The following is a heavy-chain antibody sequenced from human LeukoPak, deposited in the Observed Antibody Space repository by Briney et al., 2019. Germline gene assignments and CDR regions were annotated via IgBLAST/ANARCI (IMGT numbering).Heavy chain of an antibody. CDR2: INRDGSTK. CDR3: VRDFTPGGRSAWCDAFDI. V-gene: IGHV3-7*01. CDR1: GFSLSNYW. Sequence: GGSLILSRTASGFSLSNYWMHWVRQAPGKGLEWVANINRDGSTKHSVDSVMGRFTISRDNAKNSVYLQINSLRAEDTAVYYCVRDFTPGGRSAWCDAFDIWGLGTMVTVSS. J-gene: IGHJ3*02. D-gene: IGHD6-19*01.